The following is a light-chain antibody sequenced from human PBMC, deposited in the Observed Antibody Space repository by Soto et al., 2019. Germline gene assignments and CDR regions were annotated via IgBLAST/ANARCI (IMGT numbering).Light chain of an antibody. CDR3: QHYNNWPRT. Sequence: EIVITQSPATLSVSPGERATLSCRASQSISSNLAWYQQKPGQAPRLLIYGASTRPTGIPARLSGSRSVTEFTLTISSLQSEDFSVYYCQHYNNWPRTFGQGTKVEIK. CDR2: GAS. CDR1: QSISSN. J-gene: IGKJ1*01. V-gene: IGKV3-15*01.